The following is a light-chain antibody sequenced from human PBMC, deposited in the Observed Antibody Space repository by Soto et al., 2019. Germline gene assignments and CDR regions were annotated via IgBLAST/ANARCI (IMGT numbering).Light chain of an antibody. V-gene: IGKV3-20*01. Sequence: EIVLTQSPGTLSLSPGERATLSCRASQSVSSSSLAWYQQKPGQAPRLLIYGASSRATGIPDRFSGSGSGTDFTLTISRLEPEDFAVYYCHQYDSSPVTFGQGTKVEIK. CDR2: GAS. CDR3: HQYDSSPVT. CDR1: QSVSSSS. J-gene: IGKJ1*01.